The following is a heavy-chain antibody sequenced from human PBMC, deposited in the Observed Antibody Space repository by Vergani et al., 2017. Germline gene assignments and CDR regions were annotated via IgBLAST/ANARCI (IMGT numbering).Heavy chain of an antibody. CDR3: ARESWTYDYVWGSYRPHYFDY. D-gene: IGHD3-16*02. V-gene: IGHV3-21*04. CDR1: GFTFSSYS. Sequence: EVQLLESGGGLVQPGGSLRLSCAASGFTFSSYSMNWVRQAPGKGLEWVSSISSSSSYIYYADSVKGRFTISRDNAKNSLYLQMNSLRAEDTAVYYCARESWTYDYVWGSYRPHYFDYWGQGTLVTVSS. J-gene: IGHJ4*02. CDR2: ISSSSSYI.